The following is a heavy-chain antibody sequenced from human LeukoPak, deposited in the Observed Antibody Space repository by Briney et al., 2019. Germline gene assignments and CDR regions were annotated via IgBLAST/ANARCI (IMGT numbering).Heavy chain of an antibody. CDR1: GGTFSGYY. CDR3: ARGCRGGRSSYYYYGMVV. J-gene: IGHJ6*02. D-gene: IGHD1-26*01. V-gene: IGHV4-34*01. CDR2: INHSGST. Sequence: PPETLSLTCAVYGGTFSGYYWSWIRQPPGKGLEWIVEINHSGSTNYNPSLKSLVTISVETSKNEFSVKLSSVAATDPAVYYSARGCRGGRSSYYYYGMVVWGQGTTVTVSS.